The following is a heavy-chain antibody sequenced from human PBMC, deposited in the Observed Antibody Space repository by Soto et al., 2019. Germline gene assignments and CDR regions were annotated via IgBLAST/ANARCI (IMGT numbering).Heavy chain of an antibody. CDR2: ISYDGSNK. Sequence: GGSLRLSCAASGFTFSSYAMHWVRQAPGKGLEWVAAISYDGSNKYYADTVKGRFTISKDNSKNTLSLQMNSLRAEDTAVYYCARGPSSLTRFDYWGQGILVTVSS. CDR1: GFTFSSYA. D-gene: IGHD2-2*01. CDR3: ARGPSSLTRFDY. V-gene: IGHV3-30-3*01. J-gene: IGHJ4*02.